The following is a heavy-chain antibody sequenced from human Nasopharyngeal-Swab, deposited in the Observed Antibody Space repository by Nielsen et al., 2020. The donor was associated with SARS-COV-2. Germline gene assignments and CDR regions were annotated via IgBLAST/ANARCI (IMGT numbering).Heavy chain of an antibody. CDR3: ARTAAIRGYAFDI. CDR1: GFTFSSYA. J-gene: IGHJ3*02. V-gene: IGHV3-30-3*01. CDR2: ISYDGSNK. Sequence: GESLKISCAASGFTFSSYAMHWVRQAPGKGLEWVAVISYDGSNKYYADSVKGRFTISRDNSKNTLYLQMNILRAEDTAVYYCARTAAIRGYAFDIWGQGTMVTVSS. D-gene: IGHD2-2*02.